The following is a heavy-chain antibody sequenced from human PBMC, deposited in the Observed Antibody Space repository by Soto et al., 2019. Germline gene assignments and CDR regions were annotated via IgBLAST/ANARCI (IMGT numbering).Heavy chain of an antibody. CDR2: ISSSSSTI. D-gene: IGHD2-15*01. V-gene: IGHV3-48*02. CDR1: GFTFSSYS. J-gene: IGHJ6*02. CDR3: ARFGYCSGGSCFYGMDV. Sequence: GGSLRLSCAASGFTFSSYSMNWVRQAPGKGLEWVSYISSSSSTIYYADSVKGRFTISRDNAKNSLYLRMNSLRDEDTAVYYCARFGYCSGGSCFYGMDVWGQGTTVTVSS.